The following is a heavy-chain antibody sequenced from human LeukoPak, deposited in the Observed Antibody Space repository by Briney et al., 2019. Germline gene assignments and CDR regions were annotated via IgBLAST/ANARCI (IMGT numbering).Heavy chain of an antibody. CDR2: IYYSGST. V-gene: IGHV4-59*08. D-gene: IGHD5-18*01. J-gene: IGHJ5*02. CDR3: ARVGYSYGSRWFDP. CDR1: GGSISSYY. Sequence: SETLSLTCTVSGGSISSYYWSWIRQPPGKGLEWIGYIYYSGSTNYNPSLKSRVTISVDTSKNQFSLKLSSVTAADTAVYYCARVGYSYGSRWFDPWGQGTLVTVSS.